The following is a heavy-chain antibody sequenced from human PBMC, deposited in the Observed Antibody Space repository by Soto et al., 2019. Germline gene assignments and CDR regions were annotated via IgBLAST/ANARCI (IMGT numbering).Heavy chain of an antibody. V-gene: IGHV1-18*01. Sequence: QVQLVQSGAEVKKPGASVKVSCKASGYTFTSYGISWVRQAPGQGLEWMGWISAYNGNTNYAQKFQGRVTMTRDTSISTAYMELSRLRSDDTAVYYCARMFNPKAAAGTWAFDIWGQGTMVTVSS. D-gene: IGHD6-13*01. CDR2: ISAYNGNT. CDR3: ARMFNPKAAAGTWAFDI. J-gene: IGHJ3*02. CDR1: GYTFTSYG.